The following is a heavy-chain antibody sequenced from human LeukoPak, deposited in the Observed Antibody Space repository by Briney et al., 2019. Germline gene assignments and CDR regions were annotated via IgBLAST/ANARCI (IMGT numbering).Heavy chain of an antibody. CDR3: ARRRDDYRQIDY. V-gene: IGHV1-18*01. D-gene: IGHD5-24*01. J-gene: IGHJ4*02. Sequence: ASVKVSCKASGYTFTSYGISWVRQAPGQGLEWMGWISAFTGNTDYAQKLQGRVTMTTDTTTSTAYMELRSLRSDDTAVYYCARRRDDYRQIDYWGQGTLVPVSS. CDR1: GYTFTSYG. CDR2: ISAFTGNT.